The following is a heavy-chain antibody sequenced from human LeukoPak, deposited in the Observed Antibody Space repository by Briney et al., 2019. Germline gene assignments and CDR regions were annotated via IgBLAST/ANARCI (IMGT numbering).Heavy chain of an antibody. CDR1: GFTFSSYW. Sequence: GGSLRLSCAASGFTFSSYWMHWVRQAPGKGLVWVGRIKSKTDGGTTDYAAPVKGRFTISRDDSKNTLYLQMNSLKTEDTAVYYCTTGSVGATIYYFDYWGQGTLVTVSS. CDR2: IKSKTDGGTT. V-gene: IGHV3-15*01. CDR3: TTGSVGATIYYFDY. J-gene: IGHJ4*02. D-gene: IGHD1-26*01.